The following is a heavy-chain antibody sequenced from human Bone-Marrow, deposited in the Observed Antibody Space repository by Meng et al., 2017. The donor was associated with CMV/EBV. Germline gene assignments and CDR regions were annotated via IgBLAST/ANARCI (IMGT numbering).Heavy chain of an antibody. V-gene: IGHV3-48*04. J-gene: IGHJ4*02. D-gene: IGHD4-17*01. CDR3: ACYGDYPYDY. CDR2: ISSSSSTI. Sequence: GESLKISCAASGFTFSSYSMNWVRQAPGKGLEWVSYISSSSSTIYYADSVKGRFTISRDNAKNSLYLQMNSLRAEDTALYYCACYGDYPYDYWGQGTLVTVSS. CDR1: GFTFSSYS.